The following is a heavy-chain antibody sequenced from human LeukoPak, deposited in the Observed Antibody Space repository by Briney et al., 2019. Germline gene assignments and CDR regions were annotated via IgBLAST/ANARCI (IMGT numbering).Heavy chain of an antibody. CDR2: ISAYNGNT. D-gene: IGHD6-19*01. CDR1: GYTFTSYG. Sequence: GASVKVSCKASGYTFTSYGISWVRQAPGQGLEWMGWISAYNGNTNYAQKLQGRVTMTTDTSTSTAYMELRSLRSDDTAVYYCARDLISGTPKPHPGWFDPWGQGTLVTVSS. CDR3: ARDLISGTPKPHPGWFDP. J-gene: IGHJ5*02. V-gene: IGHV1-18*01.